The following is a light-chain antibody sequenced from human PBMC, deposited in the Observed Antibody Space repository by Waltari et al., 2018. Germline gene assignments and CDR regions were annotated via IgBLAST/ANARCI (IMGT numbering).Light chain of an antibody. J-gene: IGKJ3*01. Sequence: DIQMTQSPSTLYASVGDRVTITCMASQSIVSWLAWYQQKPGKAPKRLIYEATSLERVVPSRFSASGSGTEFTLTISSLQPDDFATYYCQRYNSYPITFGPGTKVDI. CDR1: QSIVSW. CDR2: EAT. CDR3: QRYNSYPIT. V-gene: IGKV1-5*03.